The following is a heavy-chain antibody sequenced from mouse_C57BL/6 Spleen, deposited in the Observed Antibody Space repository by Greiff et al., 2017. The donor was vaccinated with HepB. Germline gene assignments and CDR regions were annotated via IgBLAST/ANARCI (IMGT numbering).Heavy chain of an antibody. V-gene: IGHV1-64*01. CDR1: GYTFTSYW. Sequence: QVQLKESGAELVKPGASVKLSCKASGYTFTSYWMHWVKQRPGQGLEWIGMIHPNSGSTNYNEKFKSKATLTVDKSSSTAYMQLSSLTSEDSAVYYCARVDDYAMDYWGQGTSVTVSS. CDR2: IHPNSGST. CDR3: ARVDDYAMDY. J-gene: IGHJ4*01.